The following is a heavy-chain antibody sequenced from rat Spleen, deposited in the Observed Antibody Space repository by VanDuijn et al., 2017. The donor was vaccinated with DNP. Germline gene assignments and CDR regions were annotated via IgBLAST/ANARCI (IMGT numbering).Heavy chain of an antibody. CDR3: KVGARY. J-gene: IGHJ2*01. Sequence: EVQLVESGGGLVQPGGSLKLSCATSGFTFSGNYMAWVRQAPTKGLEWVASITYDGVGTYYRDSVKGRFTISRDISKTSLYLQMNSLKSEDTATYYCKVGARYWGQGVMVTVSS. D-gene: IGHD5-1*01. CDR2: ITYDGVGT. CDR1: GFTFSGNY. V-gene: IGHV5-20*01.